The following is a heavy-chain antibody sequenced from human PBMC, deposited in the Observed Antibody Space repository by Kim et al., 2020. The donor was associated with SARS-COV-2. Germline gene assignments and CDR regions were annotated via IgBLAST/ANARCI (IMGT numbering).Heavy chain of an antibody. V-gene: IGHV4-34*01. CDR1: GGSFSGYY. D-gene: IGHD6-19*01. CDR3: ARGGIQQWLLIYAFDI. J-gene: IGHJ3*02. Sequence: SETLSLTCAVYGGSFSGYYWSWIRQPPGKGLEWIGEINHSGSANYNPSLKSRVTISVDTSKNQFSLKLSSVTAADTAVYYCARGGIQQWLLIYAFDIWGQGTMVTVSS. CDR2: INHSGSA.